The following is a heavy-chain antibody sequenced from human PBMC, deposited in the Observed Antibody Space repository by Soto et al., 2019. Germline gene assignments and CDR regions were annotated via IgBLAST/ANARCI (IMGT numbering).Heavy chain of an antibody. CDR1: GYTFTSYD. D-gene: IGHD3-22*01. CDR2: MNPNSGNT. V-gene: IGHV1-8*01. Sequence: QVQLVQSGAEVKKPGASVKVSCKASGYTFTSYDINWVRQATGQGLEWMGWMNPNSGNTGYAQKFQGRVTMTRNTSISTAYMELSSLRSEDTAVYYCARSVPEGCDSTAGGVDYWGQGTLVTVSS. CDR3: ARSVPEGCDSTAGGVDY. J-gene: IGHJ4*02.